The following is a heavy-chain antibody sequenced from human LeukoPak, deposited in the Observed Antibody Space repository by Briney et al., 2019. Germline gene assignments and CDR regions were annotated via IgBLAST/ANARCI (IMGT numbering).Heavy chain of an antibody. J-gene: IGHJ4*02. D-gene: IGHD6-13*01. CDR2: ISSSSSYI. CDR1: GFTLSSNA. V-gene: IGHV3-21*01. Sequence: GGSLTPSCPASGFTLSSNAMSWVSQPPGKGLEWVSTISSSSSYIYYADSVKGRFTISRDKAKNSLFLQMNSLRAEDTAVYYCGRLGNTSWYEPIDYWGQGTLVTVSS. CDR3: GRLGNTSWYEPIDY.